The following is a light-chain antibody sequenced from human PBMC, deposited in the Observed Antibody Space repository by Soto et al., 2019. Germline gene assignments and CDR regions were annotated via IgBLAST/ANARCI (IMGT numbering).Light chain of an antibody. Sequence: QSALTQPASVSGSPGQSITISCTGTSSDIGGYYYVSWYQHHPGKAPKLLIYQVTNRPSRVSNRFSGSKSGNTASLTISGLQADDEADYYCNSYSSSDIFYVFGTGTKLTVL. CDR2: QVT. V-gene: IGLV2-14*01. J-gene: IGLJ1*01. CDR3: NSYSSSDIFYV. CDR1: SSDIGGYYY.